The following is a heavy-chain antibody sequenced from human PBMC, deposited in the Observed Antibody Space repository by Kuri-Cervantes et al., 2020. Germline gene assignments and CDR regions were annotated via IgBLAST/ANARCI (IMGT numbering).Heavy chain of an antibody. CDR1: GFTFSSYA. D-gene: IGHD6-19*01. CDR2: ISGSGGST. V-gene: IGHV3-23*01. CDR3: ARDKYSSGWHDY. J-gene: IGHJ4*02. Sequence: GESLKISCAASGFTFSSYAMSWVRQAPGKGLEWVSAISGSGGSTYYADSVKGRFTISRDNAKNSLYLQMNSLRVEDTAVYYCARDKYSSGWHDYWGQGTLVTVSS.